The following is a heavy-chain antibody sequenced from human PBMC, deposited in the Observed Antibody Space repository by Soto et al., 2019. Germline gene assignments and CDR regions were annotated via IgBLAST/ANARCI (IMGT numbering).Heavy chain of an antibody. CDR1: GDSIRRGSYY. CDR3: AKVHSALFLY. V-gene: IGHV4-39*01. D-gene: IGHD5-18*01. Sequence: SETLSLTCIVSGDSIRRGSYYWGWIRQPPGKGLEWIGSVYYSGSPYYNPSLQSRVTISLDTSKNQFSLNLTSVTAADTAIYYCAKVHSALFLYWGPGALVTVSS. J-gene: IGHJ4*02. CDR2: VYYSGSP.